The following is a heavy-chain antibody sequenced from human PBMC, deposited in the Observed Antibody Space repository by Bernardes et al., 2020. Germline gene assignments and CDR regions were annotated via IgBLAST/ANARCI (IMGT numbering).Heavy chain of an antibody. CDR3: AREESDDFWSGYPRVPFDY. Sequence: LSLTCAVHGGSFSGYYWSWIRQPPGKGLEWIGEINHSGSTNYNPSLKSRVTISVDTSKNQFSLKLSSVTAADTAVYYCAREESDDFWSGYPRVPFDYWGQGTLVTVSS. CDR1: GGSFSGYY. J-gene: IGHJ4*02. D-gene: IGHD3-3*01. V-gene: IGHV4-34*01. CDR2: INHSGST.